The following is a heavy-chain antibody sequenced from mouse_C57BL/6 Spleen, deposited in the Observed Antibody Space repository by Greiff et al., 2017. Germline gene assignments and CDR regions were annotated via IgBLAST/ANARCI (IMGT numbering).Heavy chain of an antibody. CDR1: GYTFTSYW. J-gene: IGHJ2*01. Sequence: VQLQQPGAELVKPGASVKMSCKASGYTFTSYWITWVKQRPGQGLEWIGDIYPGSGSTNYNKKFKSKATLTVDTSSSTAYMQLSSLTSEDSAVYYCARVGQLRLYYFDYWGQGTTLTVSS. CDR2: IYPGSGST. V-gene: IGHV1-55*01. D-gene: IGHD3-2*02. CDR3: ARVGQLRLYYFDY.